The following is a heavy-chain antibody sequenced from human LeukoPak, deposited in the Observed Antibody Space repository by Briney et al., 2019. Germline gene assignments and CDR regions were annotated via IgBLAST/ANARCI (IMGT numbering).Heavy chain of an antibody. CDR1: GFTFSNYW. J-gene: IGHJ5*02. CDR2: ISSNGGST. CDR3: VKDDRYFYGSGSPS. D-gene: IGHD3-10*01. V-gene: IGHV3-64D*09. Sequence: GGSLRLSCAASGFTFSNYWVHWVRQAPGKGLEFVSTISSNGGSTYYADSVKGRFTISRDNSKNTLYLQVSSLRAEDTALYYCVKDDRYFYGSGSPSWGQGTLVTVSS.